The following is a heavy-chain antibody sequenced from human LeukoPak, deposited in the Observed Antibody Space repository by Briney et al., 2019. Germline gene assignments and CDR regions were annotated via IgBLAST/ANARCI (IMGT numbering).Heavy chain of an antibody. CDR2: INEVGSKT. V-gene: IGHV3-7*01. Sequence: PGGPLRVSCAASGFRLIGCSLSWVRPAPGRGLEWVATINEVGSKTYYDDSVKGRFTISRDNAKSTLYLEMSSLSAEDTAVYYCARLLATVTTYDCWGQRTLVTASS. J-gene: IGHJ4*02. D-gene: IGHD1-26*01. CDR3: ARLLATVTTYDC. CDR1: GFRLIGCS.